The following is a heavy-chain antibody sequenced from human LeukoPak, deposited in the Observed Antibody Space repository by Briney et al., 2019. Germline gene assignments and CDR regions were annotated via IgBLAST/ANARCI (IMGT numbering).Heavy chain of an antibody. D-gene: IGHD6-6*01. CDR1: GFTFSSYW. CDR3: AKGSEYNSSTNYYFDY. Sequence: PGGSLRLSCAASGFTFSSYWISWVRQAPGKGLKWVANIKQDGSEKHYVDSVKGRFTISRDNAKKSLFLHMNSLRVEDTAVYYCAKGSEYNSSTNYYFDYWGQGTLVTVSS. CDR2: IKQDGSEK. J-gene: IGHJ4*02. V-gene: IGHV3-7*01.